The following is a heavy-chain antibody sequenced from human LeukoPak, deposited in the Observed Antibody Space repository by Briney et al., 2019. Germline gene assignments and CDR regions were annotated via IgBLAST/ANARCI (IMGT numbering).Heavy chain of an antibody. CDR2: INLNSGGT. Sequence: ASVKVSCKASGYTFTGYYMHWVRQAPGQGLEWMGWINLNSGGTNYAQKFQGRVTMTRDTSISTAYMERSRLRSDDTAVYYCARSSIGDDFWSGYNWFDPWGQGTLVTVSS. J-gene: IGHJ5*02. D-gene: IGHD3-3*01. CDR1: GYTFTGYY. V-gene: IGHV1-2*02. CDR3: ARSSIGDDFWSGYNWFDP.